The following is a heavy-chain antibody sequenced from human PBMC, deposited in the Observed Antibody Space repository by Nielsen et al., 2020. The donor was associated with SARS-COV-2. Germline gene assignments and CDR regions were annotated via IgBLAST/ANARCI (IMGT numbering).Heavy chain of an antibody. D-gene: IGHD3-10*01. Sequence: GESLKISCAASGFTFSSYEMNWVRQAPGRGLEWVSAISGRGDRTYYADSVKGRFTVSRDSSKNTLYLQMSSLRADDTAVYYCAKMVRGVVFDYWGQGTLVTVSS. V-gene: IGHV3-23*01. CDR1: GFTFSSYE. J-gene: IGHJ4*02. CDR2: ISGRGDRT. CDR3: AKMVRGVVFDY.